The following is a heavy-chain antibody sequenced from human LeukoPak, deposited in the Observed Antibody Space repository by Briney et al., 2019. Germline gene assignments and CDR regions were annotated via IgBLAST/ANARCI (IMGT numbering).Heavy chain of an antibody. D-gene: IGHD3-22*01. CDR2: INHSGST. Sequence: KPSETLSLTCAVYGGSFSGYYWSWIRQPPGKGLEWIGEINHSGSTNYHPSLKSRVPISVDTSKKQFSLKLGSVTAADTGLFYCARTRYYDRSFYYYCHYGMDVWGQGTTVTVSS. V-gene: IGHV4-34*01. CDR3: ARTRYYDRSFYYYCHYGMDV. CDR1: GGSFSGYY. J-gene: IGHJ6*02.